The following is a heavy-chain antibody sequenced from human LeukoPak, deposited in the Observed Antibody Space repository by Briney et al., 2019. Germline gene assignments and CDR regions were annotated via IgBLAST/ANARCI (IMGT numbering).Heavy chain of an antibody. Sequence: SETLSLTCTVSGGSISSGDYYWSWIRQPPGKGLEWIGYIYYSGSTYYNPSLKSRVTISVDTSKNQFSLKLSSVTAADTAVYFCARLQWLSTPFFDYWGQGTLVTVSS. CDR3: ARLQWLSTPFFDY. V-gene: IGHV4-30-4*08. CDR2: IYYSGST. CDR1: GGSISSGDYY. D-gene: IGHD6-19*01. J-gene: IGHJ4*02.